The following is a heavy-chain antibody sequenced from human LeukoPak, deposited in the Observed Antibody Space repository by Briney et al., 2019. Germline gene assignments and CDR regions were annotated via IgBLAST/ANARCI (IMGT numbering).Heavy chain of an antibody. V-gene: IGHV1-46*01. D-gene: IGHD1-26*01. CDR1: GYTFTGYY. Sequence: ASVKVSCKASGYTFTGYYMHWVRQAPGQGLEWMGIINPSGGSTSYAQKFQGRVTMTRDTSTSTVYMELSSLRSEDTAVYYCARDFGRAEWELPPSGYWGQGTLVTVSS. CDR3: ARDFGRAEWELPPSGY. J-gene: IGHJ4*02. CDR2: INPSGGST.